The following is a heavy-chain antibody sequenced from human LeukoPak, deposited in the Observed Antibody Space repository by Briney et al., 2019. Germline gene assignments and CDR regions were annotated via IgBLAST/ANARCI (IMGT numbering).Heavy chain of an antibody. J-gene: IGHJ6*03. CDR3: ARLGYTGTSYYYYYMDV. CDR1: GGSISRGNW. D-gene: IGHD6-13*01. CDR2: IYLSGST. Sequence: SETLSLTCAVSGGSISRGNWWSWVRQPPGKGLEWIGEIYLSGSTNYNPSLKSRVTISVDKSKNQFSLKLSSVTAADTAVYYCARLGYTGTSYYYYYMDVWGKGTTVTISS. V-gene: IGHV4-4*02.